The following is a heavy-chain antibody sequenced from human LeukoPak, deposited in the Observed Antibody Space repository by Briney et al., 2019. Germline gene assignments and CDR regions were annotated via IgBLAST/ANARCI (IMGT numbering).Heavy chain of an antibody. V-gene: IGHV3-7*01. J-gene: IGHJ4*02. CDR1: GFTFSSYG. CDR2: IKQDGSEK. D-gene: IGHD4-17*01. CDR3: ARGSYGAYDY. Sequence: PGGSLRLSCAASGFTFSSYGMSWVRQAPGKGLEWVANIKQDGSEKYYVDSVKGRFTISRDNAKNSLYLQMNSLRAEDTAVYYCARGSYGAYDYWGQGSLVTVSS.